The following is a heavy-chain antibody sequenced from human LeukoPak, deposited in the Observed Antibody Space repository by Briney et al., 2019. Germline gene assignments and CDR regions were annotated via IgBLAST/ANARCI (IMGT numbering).Heavy chain of an antibody. Sequence: GGSLRVSCAASGFTFSSYAVSWVRQAPRKGLEWVSAISGVGGTYYADSVKGRFTISRDNLKNTLYLPMNSLRAEDTAVYYCAREVHGDPTFDYWGQGTLVTVSS. D-gene: IGHD4-17*01. CDR3: AREVHGDPTFDY. CDR1: GFTFSSYA. CDR2: ISGVGGT. V-gene: IGHV3-23*01. J-gene: IGHJ4*02.